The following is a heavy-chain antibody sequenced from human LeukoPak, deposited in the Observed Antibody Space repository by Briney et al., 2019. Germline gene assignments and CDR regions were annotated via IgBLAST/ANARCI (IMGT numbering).Heavy chain of an antibody. CDR2: ISSSSSYI. CDR1: GFTFSTYW. Sequence: RTGGSLRLSCAASGFTFSTYWMNWVRQAPGKGLEWVSSISSSSSYIYYADSVKGRFTISRDNAKNSLYLQMNSLRAEDTAVYYCASDNFMVRGRKYDAFDIWGQGTMVTVSS. J-gene: IGHJ3*02. D-gene: IGHD3-10*01. CDR3: ASDNFMVRGRKYDAFDI. V-gene: IGHV3-21*01.